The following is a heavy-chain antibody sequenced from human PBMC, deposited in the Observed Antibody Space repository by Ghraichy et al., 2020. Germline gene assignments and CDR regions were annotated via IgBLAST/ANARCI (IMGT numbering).Heavy chain of an antibody. CDR3: ARAWVWFGELSERNYGMDV. V-gene: IGHV4-59*01. CDR1: GGSISSYY. CDR2: IYYSGST. Sequence: SETLSLTCTVSGGSISSYYWTWIRQPPGKGLEWLGYIYYSGSTNYNPSLKSRVTISVDTSKNQFSLKLSSVTAADTAVYYCARAWVWFGELSERNYGMDVWGQGTTVTVSS. J-gene: IGHJ6*02. D-gene: IGHD3-10*01.